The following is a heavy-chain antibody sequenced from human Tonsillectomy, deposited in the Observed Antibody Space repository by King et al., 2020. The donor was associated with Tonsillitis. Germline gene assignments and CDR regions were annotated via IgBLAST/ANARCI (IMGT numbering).Heavy chain of an antibody. V-gene: IGHV3-74*03. CDR2: INMDGSTP. CDR1: GFTFSSSY. J-gene: IGHJ4*02. CDR3: AKGRAAAGTIIED. D-gene: IGHD6-13*01. Sequence: VQLVESGGALVQPGGSLGLSCVASGFTFSSSYMHWVRQAPGKGLVWVSRINMDGSTPTYANSVKGRFTMSRDNTKNTMYLQMNSLRAEDTAVYYCAKGRAAAGTIIEDWGQGTLVTVSS.